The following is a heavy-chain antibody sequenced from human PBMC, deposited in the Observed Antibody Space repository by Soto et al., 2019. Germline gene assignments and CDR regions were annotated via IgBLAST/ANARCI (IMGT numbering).Heavy chain of an antibody. Sequence: GGSLRLSCAASGFTVSSNYMSWVRQAPGKGLEWVSVIYSGGSTYYADSVKGRFTISRHNSKNTLYLQMNSLRAEDTAVYYCARGAERGRSYSSSVVLGWAFDIWGQGTMVTVSS. D-gene: IGHD6-6*01. CDR1: GFTVSSNY. CDR2: IYSGGST. J-gene: IGHJ3*02. CDR3: ARGAERGRSYSSSVVLGWAFDI. V-gene: IGHV3-53*04.